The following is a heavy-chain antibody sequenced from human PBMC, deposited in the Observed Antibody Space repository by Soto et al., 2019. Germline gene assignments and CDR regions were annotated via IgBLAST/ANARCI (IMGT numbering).Heavy chain of an antibody. V-gene: IGHV3-30-3*01. CDR2: ISYDGSNK. CDR3: ARDRLRLGELSLIGYFDY. J-gene: IGHJ4*02. D-gene: IGHD3-16*02. CDR1: GLTFSSYA. Sequence: GGSLRLSCAASGLTFSSYAMHWVRQAPGKGLEWVAVISYDGSNKYYADSVKGRFTISRDNSKNTLYLQMSSLRVEDTAVYYCARDRLRLGELSLIGYFDYWGQGTLVTVSS.